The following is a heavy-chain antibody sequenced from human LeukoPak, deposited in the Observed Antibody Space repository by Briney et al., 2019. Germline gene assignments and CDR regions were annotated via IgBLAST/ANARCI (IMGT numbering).Heavy chain of an antibody. Sequence: PSETLSLTCAVYGGSFSGYYWSWIRQPPGKGLEWIGEINHSGSTNYNPSLKSRVTISVDTSKNQFSLKLSSVTAADTAVYYCARGRGYGSGSYVSWGRSYYYMDVWGKGTTVTVSS. CDR2: INHSGST. CDR3: ARGRGYGSGSYVSWGRSYYYMDV. V-gene: IGHV4-34*01. J-gene: IGHJ6*03. CDR1: GGSFSGYY. D-gene: IGHD3-10*01.